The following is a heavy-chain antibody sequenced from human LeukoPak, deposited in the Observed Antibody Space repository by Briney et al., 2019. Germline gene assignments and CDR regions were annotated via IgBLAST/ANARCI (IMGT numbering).Heavy chain of an antibody. CDR2: INHSGST. V-gene: IGHV4-34*01. CDR3: ARGRKMATMLYYYYMDV. Sequence: PSETLSLTCAVYGGSFSGYYWSWIRQPPGKGLEWIGEINHSGSTNYNPSLKSRVTISVDTSKNQFSLKLSSVTAADTAVYYCARGRKMATMLYYYYMDVWGKGTTVTVSS. D-gene: IGHD5-24*01. CDR1: GGSFSGYY. J-gene: IGHJ6*03.